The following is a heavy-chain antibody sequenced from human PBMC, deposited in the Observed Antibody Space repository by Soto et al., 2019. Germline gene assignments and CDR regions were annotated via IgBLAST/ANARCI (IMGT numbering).Heavy chain of an antibody. CDR3: AGTTSLQWYYMDV. Sequence: PSETLSLTCTVSGGSISSYYWSWIRQPPGKGLEWIGYIYYSGSTNYNPSLKSRVTISVDTSKNQFSLHLNSVTPEDTAVYYCAGTTSLQWYYMDVWGKGTTVTVS. D-gene: IGHD1-7*01. CDR1: GGSISSYY. V-gene: IGHV4-59*12. J-gene: IGHJ6*03. CDR2: IYYSGST.